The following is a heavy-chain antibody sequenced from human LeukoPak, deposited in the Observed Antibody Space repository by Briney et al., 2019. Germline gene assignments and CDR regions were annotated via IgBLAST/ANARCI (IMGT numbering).Heavy chain of an antibody. CDR3: AGDTRSSGWYFYSY. J-gene: IGHJ4*02. D-gene: IGHD6-19*01. CDR2: INPNSGGT. V-gene: IGHV1-2*02. CDR1: GYTFTGYY. Sequence: GASVKVSCKASGYTFTGYYMHWVRQAPGQGLEWMGWINPNSGGTNYAQKFQGRVTMTRDTSISTAYMELSRLRSDDTAVYYCAGDTRSSGWYFYSYWGQGTLVTVSS.